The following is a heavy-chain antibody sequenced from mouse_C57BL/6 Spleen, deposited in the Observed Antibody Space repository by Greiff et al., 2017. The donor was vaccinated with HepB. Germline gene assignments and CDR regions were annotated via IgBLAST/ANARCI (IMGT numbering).Heavy chain of an antibody. D-gene: IGHD1-1*01. CDR2: INPSSGYT. J-gene: IGHJ4*01. Sequence: QVHVKQSGAELAKPGASVKLSCKASGYTFTSYWMHWVKQRPGQGLEWIGYINPSSGYTKYNQKFKDKATLTADKSSSTAYMQLSSLTYEDSAVYDGARNYSGSYDMGYWGQGTSVTVAS. V-gene: IGHV1-7*01. CDR3: ARNYSGSYDMGY. CDR1: GYTFTSYW.